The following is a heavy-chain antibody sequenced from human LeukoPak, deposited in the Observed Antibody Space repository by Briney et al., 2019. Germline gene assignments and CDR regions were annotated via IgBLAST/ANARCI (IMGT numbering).Heavy chain of an antibody. Sequence: SETLSLTCTVSGVSISSSNSYWGWIRQPPGKGLEWIGSIYYSGNTYYNTSLKSQVSISIDTSKNQFSLRLTSVTAADTAVYYCARQTGSGLFILPGGQETLVTVSS. J-gene: IGHJ4*02. D-gene: IGHD3/OR15-3a*01. CDR3: ARQTGSGLFILP. CDR2: IYYSGNT. V-gene: IGHV4-39*01. CDR1: GVSISSSNSY.